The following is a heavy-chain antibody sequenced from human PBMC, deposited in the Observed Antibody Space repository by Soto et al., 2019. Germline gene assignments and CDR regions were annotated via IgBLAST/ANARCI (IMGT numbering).Heavy chain of an antibody. D-gene: IGHD3-3*01. CDR1: GGSISSSNW. CDR2: IYHSGST. CDR3: ATTYYDFWSGGSASFDY. Sequence: SETLSLTCAVSGGSISSSNWWSWVRQPPGKGLEWIGEIYHSGSTNYNPSFKSRVTISVDKSKNQFSLKLSSVTAADTAVYYCATTYYDFWSGGSASFDYWGQGTLVTVSS. J-gene: IGHJ4*02. V-gene: IGHV4-4*02.